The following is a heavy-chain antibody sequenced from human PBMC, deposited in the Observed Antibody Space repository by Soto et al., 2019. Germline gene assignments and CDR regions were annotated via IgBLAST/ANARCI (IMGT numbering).Heavy chain of an antibody. CDR3: ARPYGSGSYYDPYDAFDI. Sequence: GGSLRLSCAASGFTFSSYWMHWVRQAPGKWLVRVSRINSDGSSTSYADSVKGRFTISRDNAKNTLYLQMNSLRAEDTAVYYCARPYGSGSYYDPYDAFDIWGQGTMVTVSS. CDR1: GFTFSSYW. V-gene: IGHV3-74*01. CDR2: INSDGSST. D-gene: IGHD3-10*01. J-gene: IGHJ3*02.